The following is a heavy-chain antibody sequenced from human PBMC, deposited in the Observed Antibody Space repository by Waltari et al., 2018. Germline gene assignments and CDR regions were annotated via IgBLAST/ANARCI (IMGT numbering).Heavy chain of an antibody. J-gene: IGHJ4*02. V-gene: IGHV4-30-4*08. CDR1: GGSISSGDYY. D-gene: IGHD3-22*01. CDR3: AREVGYYYDSSGYGYYFDY. CDR2: IYYSGST. Sequence: QVQLQESGPGLVKPSQTLSLTCTVSGGSISSGDYYWSWLRQPPGQGLEWIGYIYYSGSTYYNPSLKSRVTISVDTSKNQFSLKLSSVTAADTAVYYCAREVGYYYDSSGYGYYFDYWGQGTLVTVSS.